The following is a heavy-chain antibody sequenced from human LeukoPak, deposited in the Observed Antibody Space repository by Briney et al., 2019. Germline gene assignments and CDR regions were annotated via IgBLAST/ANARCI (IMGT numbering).Heavy chain of an antibody. Sequence: GGSLRLSCAASGFTFSSYSMNWVRQAPGKGLEWVSSISSSSSYIYYADSVKGRFTISRDNAKNSLYLQMNSLRAEDTAVYYCARALEPYYYDSSGYHRLDIWGQGTMVTVSS. D-gene: IGHD3-22*01. J-gene: IGHJ3*02. V-gene: IGHV3-21*01. CDR2: ISSSSSYI. CDR3: ARALEPYYYDSSGYHRLDI. CDR1: GFTFSSYS.